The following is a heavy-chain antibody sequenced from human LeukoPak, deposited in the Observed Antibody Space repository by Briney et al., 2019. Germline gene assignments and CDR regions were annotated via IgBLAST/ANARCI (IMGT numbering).Heavy chain of an antibody. CDR1: GGSISSGSYY. CDR2: IYTSGST. D-gene: IGHD6-13*01. V-gene: IGHV4-61*02. CDR3: ARDLPTLIAAASI. Sequence: SETLSLTCTVSGGSISSGSYYWSWIRQPAGKGLEWIGRIYTSGSTNYNPSLKSRVTISVDTSKNQFSLKLSSVTAADTAVYYCARDLPTLIAAASIWGQGTMITVSS. J-gene: IGHJ3*02.